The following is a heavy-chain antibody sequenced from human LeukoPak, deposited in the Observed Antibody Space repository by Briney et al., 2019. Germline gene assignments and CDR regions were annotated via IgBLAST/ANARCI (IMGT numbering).Heavy chain of an antibody. J-gene: IGHJ4*02. V-gene: IGHV3-74*01. Sequence: GGSLRLSCAASGFTFSSYWMHWVRQAPEKGLVWVSRINSDGSSIDYADSVKGRFTISRDNAKNTLYLQMNSLRAEDTAVYYCASNSGRHFDYWGQGTLVTVSS. CDR2: INSDGSSI. D-gene: IGHD1-26*01. CDR3: ASNSGRHFDY. CDR1: GFTFSSYW.